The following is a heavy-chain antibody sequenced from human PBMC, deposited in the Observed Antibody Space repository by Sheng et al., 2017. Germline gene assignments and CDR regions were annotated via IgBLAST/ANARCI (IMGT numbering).Heavy chain of an antibody. V-gene: IGHV4-61*01. Sequence: QVQLQESGPGLVKPSETLSLTCTVSGGSVSSGSYYWSWIRQPPGKGLEWIGYIYYSGSTNYNPSLKSRVTISVDTSKNQFSLKLSSVTAADTAVYYCAGLSDYALYWFDPWGQGTLVTVSS. D-gene: IGHD4-17*01. CDR1: GGSVSSGSYY. CDR2: IYYSGST. CDR3: AGLSDYALYWFDP. J-gene: IGHJ5*02.